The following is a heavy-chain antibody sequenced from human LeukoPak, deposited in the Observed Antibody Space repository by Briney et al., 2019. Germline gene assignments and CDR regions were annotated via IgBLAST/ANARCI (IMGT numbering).Heavy chain of an antibody. V-gene: IGHV3-74*01. Sequence: GGSLRLSCAASGFTFSSYAMSWVRQAPGKGLVWVSRINSDGSSTSYADSVKGRFTISRDNAKNTLYLQMNSLRAEDTAVYYCARDRYCSGGSCYDYWGQGTLVTVSS. CDR1: GFTFSSYA. CDR3: ARDRYCSGGSCYDY. J-gene: IGHJ4*02. D-gene: IGHD2-15*01. CDR2: INSDGSST.